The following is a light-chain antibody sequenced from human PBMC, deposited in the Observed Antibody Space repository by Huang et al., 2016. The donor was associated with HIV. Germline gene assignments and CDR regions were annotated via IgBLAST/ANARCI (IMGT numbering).Light chain of an antibody. CDR2: GAS. Sequence: EIVMTQSPATLSVSPGERATLSCRASQSVSSNLAWYQKNPGQAPRLLIDGASTRATGIPARFIVSGSGTEFTLTISSLQSEDFAVYYCQQYNKWPRTFGQGTKVEIK. CDR3: QQYNKWPRT. J-gene: IGKJ1*01. CDR1: QSVSSN. V-gene: IGKV3-15*01.